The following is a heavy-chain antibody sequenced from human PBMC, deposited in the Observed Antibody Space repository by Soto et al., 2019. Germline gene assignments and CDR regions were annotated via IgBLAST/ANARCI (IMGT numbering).Heavy chain of an antibody. V-gene: IGHV3-7*01. CDR2: INQDGSEK. CDR3: SPSLNY. CDR1: GCTFGNYC. J-gene: IGHJ4*02. Sequence: PGGPLRVPCAASGCTFGNYCMDWVRQAPGKGLEWVANINQDGSEKHYVDSVKGRFTISRDNAKNSLYLQMSSLTAEESALYYCSPSLNYWGQGTLVTGPS.